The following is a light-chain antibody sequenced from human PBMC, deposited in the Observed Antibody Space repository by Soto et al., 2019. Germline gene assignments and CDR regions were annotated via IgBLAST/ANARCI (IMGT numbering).Light chain of an antibody. CDR2: DAS. CDR3: QQYSDFLIS. V-gene: IGKV3-11*01. CDR1: QSISRS. Sequence: EFVLTQSPATLSVSPGERVTLSCRASQSISRSLAWYQHKPGQAPRLLIYDASHRATGIPARFSGSGSGTDFTLTISSLEPEDFATYYCQQYSDFLISFGPGTTVDFK. J-gene: IGKJ3*01.